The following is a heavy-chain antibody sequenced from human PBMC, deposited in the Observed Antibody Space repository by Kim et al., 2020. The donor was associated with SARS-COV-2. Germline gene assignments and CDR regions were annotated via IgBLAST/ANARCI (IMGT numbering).Heavy chain of an antibody. D-gene: IGHD1-26*01. CDR1: GYTFTSYA. J-gene: IGHJ6*02. V-gene: IGHV1-3*01. CDR3: ARLGGGAWEPVYYYGMDF. Sequence: ASVKVSCKASGYTFTSYAMHWVRQAPGQRLEWMGWINAGNGNTKYSQKFQGRVTLTRDTSARTAYMELSSLRSEDTAVYYCARLGGGAWEPVYYYGMDFWGQGTPVTVSS. CDR2: INAGNGNT.